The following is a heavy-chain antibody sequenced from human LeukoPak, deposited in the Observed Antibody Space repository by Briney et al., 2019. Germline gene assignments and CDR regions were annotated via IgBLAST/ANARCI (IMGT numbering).Heavy chain of an antibody. Sequence: GASVKVSCKASGYTFTSYGISWVRQAPGQGLEWMGWISAYNGNTNYAQKLQGRVTMTTDTSTSTAYMELRSLRSDDTAVYYCARDGPFLYSSSWVLPPGYGMDVWGQGTTVTVSS. CDR2: ISAYNGNT. V-gene: IGHV1-18*01. CDR1: GYTFTSYG. J-gene: IGHJ6*02. D-gene: IGHD6-13*01. CDR3: ARDGPFLYSSSWVLPPGYGMDV.